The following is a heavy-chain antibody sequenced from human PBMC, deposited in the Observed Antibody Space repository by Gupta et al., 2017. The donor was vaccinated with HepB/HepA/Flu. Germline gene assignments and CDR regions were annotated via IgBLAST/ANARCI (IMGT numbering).Heavy chain of an antibody. CDR3: ARGLGYCSSTSCYYYFDY. CDR1: GYTFTSYD. CDR2: MNPNSGNT. D-gene: IGHD2-2*01. V-gene: IGHV1-8*03. Sequence: QVQLVQSGAEVKKPGASVKVSCKASGYTFTSYDFNWVRQATGQGLEWMVWMNPNSGNTGYAQKFQGRVTITRNTSISTAYMELGSLRSEDTAVYYCARGLGYCSSTSCYYYFDYWGQGTLVTVSS. J-gene: IGHJ4*02.